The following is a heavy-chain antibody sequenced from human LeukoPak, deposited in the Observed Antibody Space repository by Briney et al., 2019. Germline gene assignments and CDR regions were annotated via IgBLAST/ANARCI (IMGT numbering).Heavy chain of an antibody. CDR1: GFTFSSYA. V-gene: IGHV3-23*01. J-gene: IGHJ6*03. Sequence: PGGSLRLSCAASGFTFSSYAMSWVRQAPGKGLEWVSAISGSGGSTYYADSGKGRFTISRDNSKNTLYLQMNSLRAEDTAVYYCARDQAVAGTAAYYYYMDVWGTGTTVTVSS. D-gene: IGHD6-19*01. CDR2: ISGSGGST. CDR3: ARDQAVAGTAAYYYYMDV.